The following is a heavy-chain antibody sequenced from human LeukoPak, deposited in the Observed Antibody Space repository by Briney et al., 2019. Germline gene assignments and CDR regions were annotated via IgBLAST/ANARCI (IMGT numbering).Heavy chain of an antibody. Sequence: PSETLSLTCTVSGGSISSYYWSWIRQPPGKGLEWIGYIYYSGSTNYNPSLKSRVTISVDTSKNQFSLKLSSVTAADTAVYYGARDTTAAFFFDYWGQGTLVTVSS. J-gene: IGHJ4*02. V-gene: IGHV4-59*01. D-gene: IGHD1-14*01. CDR2: IYYSGST. CDR3: ARDTTAAFFFDY. CDR1: GGSISSYY.